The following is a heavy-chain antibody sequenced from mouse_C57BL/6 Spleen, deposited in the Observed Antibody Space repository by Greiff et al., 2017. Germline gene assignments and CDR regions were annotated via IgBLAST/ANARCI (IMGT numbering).Heavy chain of an antibody. V-gene: IGHV1-26*01. Sequence: EVQLQQSGPELVKPGASVKISCKASGYTFTDYYMNWVKQSHGKSLEWIGDINPNNGGTSYNQKFKGKATLTVDKSSSTAYMELRSLTSEDSAVYYCARRTVVAGRDYWGQGTTLTVSS. CDR1: GYTFTDYY. CDR2: INPNNGGT. D-gene: IGHD1-1*01. CDR3: ARRTVVAGRDY. J-gene: IGHJ2*01.